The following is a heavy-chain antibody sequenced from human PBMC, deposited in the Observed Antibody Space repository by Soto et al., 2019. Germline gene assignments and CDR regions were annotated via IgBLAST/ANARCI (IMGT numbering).Heavy chain of an antibody. CDR1: RYTFTSYY. CDR2: INPSGGST. J-gene: IGHJ5*02. V-gene: IGHV1-46*01. Sequence: ASVKVSCKASRYTFTSYYMHCARQAPGQGLEWMGIINPSGGSTSDAQKFQGRVTISRDPSTSTVYMELSSLRSEDTAVHYCARQARIFGVSWFDPWGPGTLVTVSS. CDR3: ARQARIFGVSWFDP. D-gene: IGHD3-10*02.